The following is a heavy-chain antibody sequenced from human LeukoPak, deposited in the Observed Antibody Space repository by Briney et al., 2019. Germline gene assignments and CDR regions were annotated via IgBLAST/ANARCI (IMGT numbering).Heavy chain of an antibody. D-gene: IGHD5-12*01. CDR3: ARSPATIGWNWGYYFDY. V-gene: IGHV4-4*07. CDR1: DDSISSYF. J-gene: IGHJ4*02. CDR2: LSTTGST. Sequence: PSETLSLTCSVYDDSISSYFWSWIRQPAGGELEWIGRLSTTGSTYYNPSLKSRVTMSRDTSKSHFSLRLTSVTAADTAMYYCARSPATIGWNWGYYFDYWGQGILVTVSS.